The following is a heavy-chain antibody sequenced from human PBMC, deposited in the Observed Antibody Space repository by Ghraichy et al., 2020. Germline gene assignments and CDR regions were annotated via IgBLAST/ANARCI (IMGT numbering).Heavy chain of an antibody. CDR3: ARGWRRFDY. J-gene: IGHJ4*02. Sequence: GGSLRLSCAASGFAYNSYWMNWVRQAPGKGLEWVAYIKYDGSAVYYVDSVKGRFAISRDNAKNSLFLQMNSLRAEDTAVYYCARGWRRFDYWGQGNLVTVSS. V-gene: IGHV3-7*01. D-gene: IGHD2-21*02. CDR2: IKYDGSAV. CDR1: GFAYNSYW.